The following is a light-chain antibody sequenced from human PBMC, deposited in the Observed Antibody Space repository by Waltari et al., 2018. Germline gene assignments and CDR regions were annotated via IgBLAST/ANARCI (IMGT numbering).Light chain of an antibody. CDR3: MQALQTPLT. Sequence: DIVMTQSPLSLPVTPGEPASIPCRSSQSLLHNNGYNYLDWYLQKPGQSPQLLIYLGSNRASGVPDRFSGSGSGTDFTLKISRVEAEDVGVYYCMQALQTPLTFGGGTKVEI. J-gene: IGKJ4*01. CDR2: LGS. V-gene: IGKV2-28*01. CDR1: QSLLHNNGYNY.